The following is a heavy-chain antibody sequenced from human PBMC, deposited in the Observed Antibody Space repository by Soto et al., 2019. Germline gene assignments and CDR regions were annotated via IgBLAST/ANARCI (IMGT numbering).Heavy chain of an antibody. V-gene: IGHV3-7*01. CDR2: IKQDGSEK. CDR1: GFTFSSYW. Sequence: GALRLSCAASGFTFSSYWMSWVRQAPGKGLEWVANIKQDGSEKYYVDSVKGRFTISRDNAKNSLYLQMNSLRAEDTAVYYCARVVAAQWFDPWGQGTLVTVSS. CDR3: ARVVAAQWFDP. J-gene: IGHJ5*02. D-gene: IGHD6-25*01.